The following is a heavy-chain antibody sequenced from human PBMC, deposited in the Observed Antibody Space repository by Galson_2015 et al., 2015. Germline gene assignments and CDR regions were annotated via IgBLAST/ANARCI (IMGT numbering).Heavy chain of an antibody. Sequence: SLRLSCAASGFTVSSNYMSWVRQAPGRGLEWVSVIYSGGSTYYADSVKGRFTNSRDNSKNTLYLQMNSLRAEDTAVYYCARGHSGWYFDYWGQGTLDTVSS. CDR2: IYSGGST. J-gene: IGHJ4*02. CDR1: GFTVSSNY. V-gene: IGHV3-53*01. CDR3: ARGHSGWYFDY. D-gene: IGHD6-19*01.